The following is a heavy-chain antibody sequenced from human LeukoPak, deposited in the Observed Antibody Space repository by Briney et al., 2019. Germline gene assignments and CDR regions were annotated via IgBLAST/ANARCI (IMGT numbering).Heavy chain of an antibody. Sequence: SETLSLTCTVSGGSISSGGYYWSWIRQHPGKGLEWIGYIYYSGSTYYNPSLKSRVTISVDTSKNQFSLELSSVTAADTAVYYCARDRDGYQYFDFWGQGTLVTVSS. CDR3: ARDRDGYQYFDF. CDR1: GGSISSGGYY. CDR2: IYYSGST. D-gene: IGHD5-24*01. V-gene: IGHV4-31*03. J-gene: IGHJ4*02.